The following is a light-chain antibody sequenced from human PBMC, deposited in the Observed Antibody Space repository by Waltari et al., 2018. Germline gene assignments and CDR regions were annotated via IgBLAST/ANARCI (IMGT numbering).Light chain of an antibody. Sequence: QSALTQPASVSGSPGQSITISCTGSSSDVGNYDFVSWYQQYPGKAPNVIIYDVNKRPSGDSDPFSGSNSGKTASLTISGLQPEDEADYHCCSYATRNTPVAFGGGTKVT. CDR3: CSYATRNTPVA. V-gene: IGLV2-23*02. J-gene: IGLJ2*01. CDR1: SSDVGNYDF. CDR2: DVN.